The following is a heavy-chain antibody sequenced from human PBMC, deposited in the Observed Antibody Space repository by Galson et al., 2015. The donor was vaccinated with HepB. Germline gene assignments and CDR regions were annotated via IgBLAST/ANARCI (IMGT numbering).Heavy chain of an antibody. CDR1: GFTFSTYS. CDR2: ISHSRTYI. D-gene: IGHD3-22*01. CDR3: ARPKFYYDNYGMDV. V-gene: IGHV3-21*01. J-gene: IGHJ6*02. Sequence: SLRLSCAASGFTFSTYSINWVRQAPGKGLEWVTSISHSRTYIYYADSVKGRFTISRDNAKNSLYLQMNSLRAEDTAVYYCARPKFYYDNYGMDVWGQGTTVTVSS.